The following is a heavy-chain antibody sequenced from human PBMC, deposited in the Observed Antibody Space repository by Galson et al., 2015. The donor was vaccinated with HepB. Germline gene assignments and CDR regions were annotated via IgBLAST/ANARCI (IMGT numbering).Heavy chain of an antibody. CDR1: GFIFSSYE. CDR2: ISSSGSTI. Sequence: SLRLSCAASGFIFSSYEMNWVRQAPGKGLEWVSYISSSGSTIYYADSVKGRFTISRDNARNSLYLQMNSLRAEDTAVYYCARDIAVAGWFDYWGQRTLVTVSS. V-gene: IGHV3-48*03. D-gene: IGHD6-19*01. J-gene: IGHJ4*02. CDR3: ARDIAVAGWFDY.